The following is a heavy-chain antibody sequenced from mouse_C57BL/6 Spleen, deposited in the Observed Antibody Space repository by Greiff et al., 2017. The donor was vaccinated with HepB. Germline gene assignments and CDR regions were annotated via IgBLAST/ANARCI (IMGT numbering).Heavy chain of an antibody. D-gene: IGHD1-1*01. CDR2: ISNLAYSI. V-gene: IGHV5-15*01. J-gene: IGHJ4*01. CDR3: ARRGTTVVDYYAMDY. Sequence: EVQGVESGGGLVQPGGSLKLSCAASGFTFSDYGMAWVRQAPRKGPEWVAFISNLAYSIYYADTVTGRFTISRENAKNTLYLEMSSLRSEDTAMYYCARRGTTVVDYYAMDYWGQGTSVTVSS. CDR1: GFTFSDYG.